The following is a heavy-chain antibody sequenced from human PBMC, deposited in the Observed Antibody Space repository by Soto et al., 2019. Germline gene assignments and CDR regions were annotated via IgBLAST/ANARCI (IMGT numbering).Heavy chain of an antibody. CDR2: INHSGST. CDR3: ARIRLGRDGYNSYYFDY. V-gene: IGHV4-34*01. CDR1: GGSFSGYY. Sequence: PSETLSLTCAVYGGSFSGYYWSWIRQPPGKGLEWIGEINHSGSTNYNPSLKSRVTISVDTSKNQFSLKLSSVTAADTAVYYCARIRLGRDGYNSYYFDYWGQGTLVTVSS. J-gene: IGHJ4*02. D-gene: IGHD5-12*01.